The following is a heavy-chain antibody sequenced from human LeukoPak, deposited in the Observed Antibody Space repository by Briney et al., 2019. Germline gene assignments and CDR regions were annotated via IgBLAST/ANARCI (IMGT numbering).Heavy chain of an antibody. V-gene: IGHV1-2*06. CDR2: INPDSGGT. CDR1: GYTFTGYY. D-gene: IGHD1-26*01. CDR3: ARDMGPQDAFDI. J-gene: IGHJ3*02. Sequence: ASVKVSCKASGYTFTGYYMHWVRQAPGQGLEWMGRINPDSGGTNYVQKFLGRVIMTRDTSISTAYMELSRLRSDDTAVYYCARDMGPQDAFDIWGQGTMVTVSS.